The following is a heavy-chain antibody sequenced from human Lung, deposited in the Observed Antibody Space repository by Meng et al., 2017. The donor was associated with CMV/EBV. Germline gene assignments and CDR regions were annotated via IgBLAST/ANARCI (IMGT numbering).Heavy chain of an antibody. V-gene: IGHV1-2*02. CDR3: ARFVDTAMATGWFDP. CDR1: GYTFTGYY. Sequence: SGYTFTGYYMHWVRQAPGQGLEWMGWINPTSGGTNYAQKFQGRVTMTRDTSISTAYMELSRLRSDDTAVYYCARFVDTAMATGWFDPWGQGTLVTVSS. J-gene: IGHJ5*02. CDR2: INPTSGGT. D-gene: IGHD5-18*01.